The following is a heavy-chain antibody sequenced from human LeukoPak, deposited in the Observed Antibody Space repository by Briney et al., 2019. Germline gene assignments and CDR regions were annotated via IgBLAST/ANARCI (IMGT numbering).Heavy chain of an antibody. V-gene: IGHV3-33*01. CDR1: GFTFSSYG. D-gene: IGHD1-1*01. Sequence: AGGSLRLSCAASGFTFSSYGMHWVRQAPGKGLEWVAVIWSDGSNQYYADSVKGRFTISRDNSKNTLYLQMNSLRAEDTAVYYCATRGRQLHYFDFWGQGALVTVSS. CDR3: ATRGRQLHYFDF. J-gene: IGHJ4*02. CDR2: IWSDGSNQ.